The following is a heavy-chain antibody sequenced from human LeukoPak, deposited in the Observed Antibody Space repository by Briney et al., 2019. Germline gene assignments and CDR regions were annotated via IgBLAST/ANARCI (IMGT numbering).Heavy chain of an antibody. CDR3: AKAGVRDGDYVYYYGMDV. V-gene: IGHV3-21*01. CDR2: ISGSSSNI. Sequence: MSGGSLRLSCAASGFTFYSHSMNWVRQAPGKGLEWVSSISGSSSNIFYTDSVKGRFTVSRDNAKNSLYLQMDSLRVENTAVYYCAKAGVRDGDYVYYYGMDVWGQGTTVTVSS. CDR1: GFTFYSHS. J-gene: IGHJ6*02. D-gene: IGHD4-17*01.